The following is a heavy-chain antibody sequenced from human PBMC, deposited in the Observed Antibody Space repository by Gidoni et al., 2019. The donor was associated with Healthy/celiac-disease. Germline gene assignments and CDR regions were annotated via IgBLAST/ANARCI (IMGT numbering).Heavy chain of an antibody. Sequence: QVQLVQSGAEVKKPGASGKVSCKASGYTLTSYGISWVRQAPGQGLEWMGWISAYNGNTNYAQKLQVRVTMTTDTSTSTAYMELRSLRSDDTAVYYCARDSLGKTSGRYFDYWGQGTLVTVSS. D-gene: IGHD6-13*01. CDR1: GYTLTSYG. V-gene: IGHV1-18*04. J-gene: IGHJ4*02. CDR3: ARDSLGKTSGRYFDY. CDR2: ISAYNGNT.